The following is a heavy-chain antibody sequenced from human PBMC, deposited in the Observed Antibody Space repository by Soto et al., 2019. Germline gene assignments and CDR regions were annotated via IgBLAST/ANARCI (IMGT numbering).Heavy chain of an antibody. V-gene: IGHV2-5*02. CDR1: GFSIIATGKS. CDR2: ILWDDNK. Sequence: GSGPTLVQTTVAQALSGTFSGFSIIATGKSVGWFRQPPAKALACRAFILWDDNKRYSPSLESRLTIMKDTSKNQGVLIMTSMGPVDTASYYCAHAGRTWSPAASRGHGTLVTVSS. CDR3: AHAGRTWSPAAS. J-gene: IGHJ1*01. D-gene: IGHD6-13*01.